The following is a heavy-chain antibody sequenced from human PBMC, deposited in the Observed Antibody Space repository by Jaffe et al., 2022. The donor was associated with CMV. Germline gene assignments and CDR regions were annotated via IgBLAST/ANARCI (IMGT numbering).Heavy chain of an antibody. D-gene: IGHD6-13*01. CDR2: ISTSGGTI. Sequence: EVQLVESGGGLVQPGGSLRLSCAASGFTFNSYEMNWVRQAPGKGLEWVSHISTSGGTIYYADSVKGRFTISRDNAKNSLYLQMNSLRAEDTAVYYCARDSSSWYWDYFDYWGQGTLVTVSS. J-gene: IGHJ4*02. CDR1: GFTFNSYE. V-gene: IGHV3-48*03. CDR3: ARDSSSWYWDYFDY.